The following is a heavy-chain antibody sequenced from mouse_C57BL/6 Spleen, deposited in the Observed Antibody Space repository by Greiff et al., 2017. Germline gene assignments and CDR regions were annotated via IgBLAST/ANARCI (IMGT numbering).Heavy chain of an antibody. D-gene: IGHD1-1*01. CDR1: GYTFTSYW. CDR3: TRKTVVRGGYAMGY. J-gene: IGHJ4*01. CDR2: IYPGSGST. V-gene: IGHV1-55*01. Sequence: QVQLQQPGAELVMPGASVKLSCKASGYTFTSYWMHWVKQRPGQGLKWIGDIYPGSGSTNYNEKFKSKATLTVDTSSSTAYMQLSSLTSEDSAVYYCTRKTVVRGGYAMGYWGQGTSVTVSS.